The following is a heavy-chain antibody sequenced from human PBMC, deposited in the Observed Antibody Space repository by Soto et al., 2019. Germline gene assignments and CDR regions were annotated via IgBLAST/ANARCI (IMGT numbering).Heavy chain of an antibody. CDR2: IHYTGSV. CDR1: GGSLNSEHYH. Sequence: SETLSLTCTVSGGSLNSEHYHWTWIRQAPGKGLEWIGYIHYTGSVRYNPSLQSRITMSVDTSKNQFSLKLSSVTAADTAVYYCARYTVTTDYFDYWGQGTLVTVSS. V-gene: IGHV4-30-4*02. CDR3: ARYTVTTDYFDY. J-gene: IGHJ4*02. D-gene: IGHD4-17*01.